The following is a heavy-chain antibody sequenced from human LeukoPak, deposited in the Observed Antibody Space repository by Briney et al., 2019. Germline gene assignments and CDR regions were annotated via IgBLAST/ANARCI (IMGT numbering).Heavy chain of an antibody. CDR1: GGSISSSNW. V-gene: IGHV4-4*02. CDR2: IYHSGST. CDR3: ARVGGWSSQGYYFDY. Sequence: SETLSLTCAVSGGSISSSNWWSRVRQPPGKGLEWIGEIYHSGSTNYNPSLKSRVTISVDKSKNQFSLNLSSVTAADTAVYYCARVGGWSSQGYYFDYWGQGTRVTVSS. J-gene: IGHJ4*02. D-gene: IGHD6-13*01.